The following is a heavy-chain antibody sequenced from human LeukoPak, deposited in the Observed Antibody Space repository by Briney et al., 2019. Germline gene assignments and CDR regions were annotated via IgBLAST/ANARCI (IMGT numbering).Heavy chain of an antibody. D-gene: IGHD6-6*01. CDR2: TSYDESNE. Sequence: PGKSLRLSCAASGFTFSNYAMHWGRQAPGKGLEWVAVTSYDESNEDYADSVKGRVTISRDNSKKTLYLQMNTLRGEDTAVYYCARVVVSSSPDYFDYWGQGTLVIVSS. CDR1: GFTFSNYA. CDR3: ARVVVSSSPDYFDY. J-gene: IGHJ4*02. V-gene: IGHV3-30*04.